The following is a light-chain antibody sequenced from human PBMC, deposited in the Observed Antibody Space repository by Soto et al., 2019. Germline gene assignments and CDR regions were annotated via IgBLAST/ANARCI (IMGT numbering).Light chain of an antibody. V-gene: IGKV2-28*01. CDR2: LGS. J-gene: IGKJ2*01. CDR1: QSLLHSSGYNS. CDR3: MQALQTPYT. Sequence: DIVMTQSPLSLPVTPGEPASISCRSSQSLLHSSGYNSLDWYLQKPGQSPQLLIYLGSNRASGVTDRFSGSGSGTDFTLKISRVEAEDVWVYYCMQALQTPYTFGQGTKLEIK.